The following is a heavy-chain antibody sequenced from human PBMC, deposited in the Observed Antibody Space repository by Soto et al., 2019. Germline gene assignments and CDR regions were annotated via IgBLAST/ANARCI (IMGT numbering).Heavy chain of an antibody. CDR1: VFAFITYY. V-gene: IGHV1-46*01. Sequence: XSVKVSCKASVFAFITYYMHWVRQAPGQGLEWVGTINPSGGDTSYAQKFQGRVTMTRDTSTNTLYMEISSLRSEDTSVYYCARGRYCSSTSCRNYYYYYGMDVWDQGTTGSASS. CDR3: ARGRYCSSTSCRNYYYYYGMDV. D-gene: IGHD2-2*01. J-gene: IGHJ6*02. CDR2: INPSGGDT.